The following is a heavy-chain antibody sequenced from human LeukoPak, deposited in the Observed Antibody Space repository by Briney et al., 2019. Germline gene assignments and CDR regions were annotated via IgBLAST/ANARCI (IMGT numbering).Heavy chain of an antibody. D-gene: IGHD4-17*01. CDR3: ARDNDYGELDY. J-gene: IGHJ4*02. Sequence: GGSLRLSCAASRFTFSSYSMNWVRQAPGKGLEWGSSISSSSSYIYYADSVKGRFTISRDNAKNSLYLQMNSLRAEDTAVYYCARDNDYGELDYWGQGTLVTVSS. CDR2: ISSSSSYI. V-gene: IGHV3-21*01. CDR1: RFTFSSYS.